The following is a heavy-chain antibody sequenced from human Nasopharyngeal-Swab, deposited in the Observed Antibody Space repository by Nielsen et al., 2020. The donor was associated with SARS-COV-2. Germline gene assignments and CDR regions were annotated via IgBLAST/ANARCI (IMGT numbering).Heavy chain of an antibody. Sequence: GGSLRLSCAASGFDVSNDYLSWVHQAPGKGLEWVSVIYSGGSTYYADSVRGRFTISRDNFKNTLYLQMNSLRVEDTAIYYCARDGPSGSYDGWGQGTLVTVSS. CDR3: ARDGPSGSYDG. D-gene: IGHD1-26*01. CDR2: IYSGGST. J-gene: IGHJ4*02. V-gene: IGHV3-53*01. CDR1: GFDVSNDY.